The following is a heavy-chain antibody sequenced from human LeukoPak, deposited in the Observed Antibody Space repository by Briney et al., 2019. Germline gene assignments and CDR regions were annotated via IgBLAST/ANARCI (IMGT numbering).Heavy chain of an antibody. CDR2: ISSSSSTI. J-gene: IGHJ4*02. Sequence: GGSLRLSCAASGFTFSSYSMNWVRQAPGKGLEWVSYISSSSSTIYYADSVKGRFTISRDNAKNSLYLQMNSLRAEDTAVYYCARGGLASPIAYWGQGTLVTVSS. D-gene: IGHD2-21*01. CDR1: GFTFSSYS. V-gene: IGHV3-48*04. CDR3: ARGGLASPIAY.